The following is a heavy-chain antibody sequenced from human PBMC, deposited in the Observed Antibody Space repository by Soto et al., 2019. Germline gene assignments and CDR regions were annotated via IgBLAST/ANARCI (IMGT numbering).Heavy chain of an antibody. Sequence: EVQLLESGGGLVQPGGSLRLSCAASGFTFSSYAMSWVRQAPGKGLEWVSAISGSGGSTYYADSVKGRFTISRDNSKNTLYLQMNSLRAEDTAAYYCARTYSSSWYGGFDPWGQGTLVTVSS. V-gene: IGHV3-23*01. CDR2: ISGSGGST. J-gene: IGHJ5*02. CDR1: GFTFSSYA. D-gene: IGHD6-13*01. CDR3: ARTYSSSWYGGFDP.